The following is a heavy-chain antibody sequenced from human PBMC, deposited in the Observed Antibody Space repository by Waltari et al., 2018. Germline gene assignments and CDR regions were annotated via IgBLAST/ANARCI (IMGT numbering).Heavy chain of an antibody. CDR2: INEIGST. Sequence: QVQLQQWGAGLLKPSETLSLTCAVYGGSFSGYYWSWIREARGRGLEWSGEINEIGSTNYNPSLKSRVTISVDTSKNQSSLKLSSVTAADTAVYYCAGRFDYYGSGSFNYWGQGTLVTVSS. CDR3: AGRFDYYGSGSFNY. V-gene: IGHV4-34*01. CDR1: GGSFSGYY. J-gene: IGHJ4*02. D-gene: IGHD3-10*01.